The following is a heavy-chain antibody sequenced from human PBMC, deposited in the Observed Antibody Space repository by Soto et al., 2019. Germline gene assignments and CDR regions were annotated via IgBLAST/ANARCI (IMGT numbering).Heavy chain of an antibody. CDR2: ISAYNGNT. CDR3: AREGRIAAAAYYYYYGMDV. CDR1: GYTFTSYG. V-gene: IGHV1-18*01. Sequence: QVQLVQSGAEVKKPGASVKVSCKASGYTFTSYGISWVRQAPGQGLEWMGWISAYNGNTNYAQKLQGRVTMTTDTSTSTAYMELRSLRADDTAVYYCAREGRIAAAAYYYYYGMDVWGRGTTVTVSS. D-gene: IGHD6-13*01. J-gene: IGHJ6*02.